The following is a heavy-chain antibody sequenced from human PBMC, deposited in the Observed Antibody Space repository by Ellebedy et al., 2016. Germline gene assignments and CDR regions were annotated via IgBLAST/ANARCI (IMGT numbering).Heavy chain of an antibody. CDR3: AKSPHDYYYYGMAV. CDR1: GFTFSNYA. Sequence: GESLKISXAASGFTFSNYAMNWVRQAPGKGLEWVSGISGGGSSTYYADSVKGRFTILRDNSKNTLYLQMNSLRAEDTAIYYCAKSPHDYYYYGMAVWGQGTTVTVSS. CDR2: ISGGGSST. V-gene: IGHV3-23*01. J-gene: IGHJ6*02.